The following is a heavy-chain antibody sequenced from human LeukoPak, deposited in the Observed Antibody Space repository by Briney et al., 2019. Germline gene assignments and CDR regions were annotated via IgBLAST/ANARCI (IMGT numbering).Heavy chain of an antibody. D-gene: IGHD3-10*01. J-gene: IGHJ6*03. V-gene: IGHV4-38-2*01. Sequence: GSLRLSCAASGFIFTSYSMNWVRQPPGKGLEWIGSIYYSGSTYYNPSLKSRVTISVGTSKNQFSLKLSSVTAADTAVYYCARAYYGSFYMDVWGKGTTVTVSS. CDR3: ARAYYGSFYMDV. CDR1: GFIFTSYS. CDR2: IYYSGST.